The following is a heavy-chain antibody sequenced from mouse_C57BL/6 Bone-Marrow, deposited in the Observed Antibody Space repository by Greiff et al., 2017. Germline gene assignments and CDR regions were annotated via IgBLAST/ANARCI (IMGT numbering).Heavy chain of an antibody. CDR2: ISYDGSN. Sequence: EVQLVESGPGLVKPSQSLSLTCSVTGYSITSGYYWNWIRQFPGNKLEWMGYISYDGSNNYNPSLKNRISITRDTSKNQFFLKLNSVTTEDTATYDCARDRSSGYVWFAYWGQGTLVTVSA. V-gene: IGHV3-6*01. CDR3: ARDRSSGYVWFAY. J-gene: IGHJ3*01. CDR1: GYSITSGYY. D-gene: IGHD3-2*02.